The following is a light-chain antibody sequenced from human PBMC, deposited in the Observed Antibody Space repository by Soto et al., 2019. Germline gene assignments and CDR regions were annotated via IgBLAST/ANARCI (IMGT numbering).Light chain of an antibody. CDR1: QSVSSS. CDR2: GAS. Sequence: EILMTQSPATLSVSPGERATLSCRASQSVSSSLAWYQQKPGQAPRLLIYGASTTATGIPARLSGSGSGTEFTITINSLQSEDSAVYYCQQYNNWWTFGQGTKVDIK. CDR3: QQYNNWWT. J-gene: IGKJ1*01. V-gene: IGKV3-15*01.